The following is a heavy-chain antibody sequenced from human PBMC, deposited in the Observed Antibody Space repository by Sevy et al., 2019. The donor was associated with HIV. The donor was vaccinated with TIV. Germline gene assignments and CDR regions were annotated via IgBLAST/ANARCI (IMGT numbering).Heavy chain of an antibody. D-gene: IGHD5-12*01. CDR3: AREVGGYNWRPYYFDS. V-gene: IGHV3-7*01. CDR1: GFTFTNYW. Sequence: GGSLRLSCAASGFTFTNYWMSWVRQTPGKGLEWEATIKQDESEKYYVDSVKGRFAISRDNGKNSVSLQMNGLRAEDTALYYCAREVGGYNWRPYYFDSWGQGTLVTVSS. CDR2: IKQDESEK. J-gene: IGHJ4*02.